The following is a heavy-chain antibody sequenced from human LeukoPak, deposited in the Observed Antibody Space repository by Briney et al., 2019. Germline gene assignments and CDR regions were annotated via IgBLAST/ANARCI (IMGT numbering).Heavy chain of an antibody. V-gene: IGHV3-72*01. Sequence: GGSLRLSCAASGFTFSGYYMDWVRQAPGKGLEWVARTRNKANSHTTEYAASVKGRFTISRDDSKNSLYLQMNSLKPEHTAVYYCTSCAYDYRFFENWGQGTLVTVSS. D-gene: IGHD5-12*01. CDR1: GFTFSGYY. CDR3: TSCAYDYRFFEN. J-gene: IGHJ4*02. CDR2: TRNKANSHTT.